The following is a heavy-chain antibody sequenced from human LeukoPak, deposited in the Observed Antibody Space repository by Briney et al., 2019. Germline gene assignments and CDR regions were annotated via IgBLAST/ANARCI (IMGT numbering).Heavy chain of an antibody. D-gene: IGHD6-13*01. CDR2: ISAYNGNT. CDR3: ARAPVSAAGKGDYYYYMDV. V-gene: IGHV1-18*01. CDR1: GYTFTSYG. Sequence: GASVKVSCKASGYTFTSYGVSWVRQAPGQGLEWMGWISAYNGNTNYAQKLQGRVTMTTDTSTSTAYMELRSLRSDDTAVYYCARAPVSAAGKGDYYYYMDVWGKGTTVTVSS. J-gene: IGHJ6*03.